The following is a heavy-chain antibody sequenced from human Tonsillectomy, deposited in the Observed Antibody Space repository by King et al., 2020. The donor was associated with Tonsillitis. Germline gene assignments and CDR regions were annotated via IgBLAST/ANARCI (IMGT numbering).Heavy chain of an antibody. CDR1: GFTFSSYA. D-gene: IGHD3-10*01. CDR3: AKLGSFDY. CDR2: IMGGCGST. V-gene: IGHV3-23*04. Sequence: VQLVESGGGLVQPGGSLRLSCAASGFTFSSYAMNWVRPAPGKGLEGVSAIMGGCGSTYYSDSVKGRFTISRDNSKNTLYLQMNSLRAEDTAVYYCAKLGSFDYWGQGTLVTVSS. J-gene: IGHJ4*02.